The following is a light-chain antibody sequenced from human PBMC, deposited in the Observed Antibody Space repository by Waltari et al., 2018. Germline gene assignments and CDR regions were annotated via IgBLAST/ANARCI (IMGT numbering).Light chain of an antibody. Sequence: DIQMTQSPFSLSSSLGDRVTITCRASESISNYVNWYQQKPGRAPKVLIYSASSLQSGVPSRFSGSGSGTDFTLTISSLQPEDSATYYCQQSYNTLFTFGQGTKLEIK. CDR2: SAS. V-gene: IGKV1-39*01. CDR1: ESISNY. J-gene: IGKJ2*01. CDR3: QQSYNTLFT.